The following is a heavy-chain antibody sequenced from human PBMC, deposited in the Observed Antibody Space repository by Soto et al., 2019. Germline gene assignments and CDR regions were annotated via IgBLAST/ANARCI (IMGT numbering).Heavy chain of an antibody. CDR2: IRSKANSYAT. V-gene: IGHV3-73*01. Sequence: GGSLRLSCAASGFTFSGSAMHWVRQASGKGLEWVGRIRSKANSYATAYAASVKGRFTISRDDSKNTAFLQMNSLKTEDTAVYYCTRGVVVAATGGVGYYGMDVLGQGTTVTVSS. J-gene: IGHJ6*01. D-gene: IGHD2-15*01. CDR3: TRGVVVAATGGVGYYGMDV. CDR1: GFTFSGSA.